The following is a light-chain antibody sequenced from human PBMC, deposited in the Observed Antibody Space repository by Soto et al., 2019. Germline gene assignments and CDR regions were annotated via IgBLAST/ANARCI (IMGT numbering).Light chain of an antibody. Sequence: EIVLTQSPGALSLSPGERATLSCRASQTVSDNYLAWYQQKPGQAPRLLIYCASTRATGIPDRFSGSGSGTDFTLTISRLEPEDFAVYYCQQYGGSPRVSFGGGTKVDI. CDR2: CAS. V-gene: IGKV3-20*01. CDR1: QTVSDNY. J-gene: IGKJ4*01. CDR3: QQYGGSPRVS.